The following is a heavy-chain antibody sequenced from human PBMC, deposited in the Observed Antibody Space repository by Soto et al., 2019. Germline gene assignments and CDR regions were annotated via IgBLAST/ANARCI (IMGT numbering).Heavy chain of an antibody. CDR1: VGTFSSYA. V-gene: IGHV1-69*12. J-gene: IGHJ3*02. CDR2: SIPIFGTA. Sequence: QVQLVQSGAEVKKPGSSVKVSCKASVGTFSSYAISWVRQAPGQGLEWMGGSIPIFGTANYAQKFQGRVRYTVEDSTSTGYMEGSSLRSGDTAVYYCARGRGANGGGSCWHQWGYACDTWGKGTMVAV. CDR3: ARGRGANGGGSCWHQWGYACDT. D-gene: IGHD6-19*01.